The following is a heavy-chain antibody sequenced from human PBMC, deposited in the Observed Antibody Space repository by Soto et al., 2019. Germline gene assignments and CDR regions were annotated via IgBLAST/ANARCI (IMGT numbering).Heavy chain of an antibody. D-gene: IGHD3-22*01. CDR2: INQEGSEK. Sequence: PGGSLRLSCAASGFTSSSYWMSWVRQVPGKGLEWVANINQEGSEKYYVDSVKGRFTISRDNAKNSLYLQMSSLGAEDTAVYYCARELVVGPAEYFQHWGQGTLVTVSS. V-gene: IGHV3-7*01. CDR1: GFTSSSYW. CDR3: ARELVVGPAEYFQH. J-gene: IGHJ1*01.